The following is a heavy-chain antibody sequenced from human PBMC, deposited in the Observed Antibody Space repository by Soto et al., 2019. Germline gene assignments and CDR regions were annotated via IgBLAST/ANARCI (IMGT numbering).Heavy chain of an antibody. CDR2: ISYDGSNN. CDR1: GFTFSSYA. D-gene: IGHD2-15*01. Sequence: GGSLRLSCAASGFTFSSYAMHWVRQAPGKGLEWVAVISYDGSNNYYADAVKGRFTIARDNSKNTLYLQMNSLRAEDTAVYYCARDPIVVVVAAAYGMDVWGQGTTVTVSS. J-gene: IGHJ6*02. CDR3: ARDPIVVVVAAAYGMDV. V-gene: IGHV3-30-3*01.